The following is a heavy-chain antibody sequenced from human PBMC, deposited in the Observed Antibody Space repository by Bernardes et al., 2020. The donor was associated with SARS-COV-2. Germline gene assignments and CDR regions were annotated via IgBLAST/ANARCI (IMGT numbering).Heavy chain of an antibody. Sequence: ASVKVSCKASGYTFTSYGISWVRQAPGQGLEWMGWISAYNGNTNYAQKLQGRVTMTTDTSTSTAYMELRSLRSDDTAVYYCAREGDRNWNDPAPPWYYGMDVWGQGTTVTVSS. V-gene: IGHV1-18*01. D-gene: IGHD1-1*01. CDR3: AREGDRNWNDPAPPWYYGMDV. CDR2: ISAYNGNT. J-gene: IGHJ6*02. CDR1: GYTFTSYG.